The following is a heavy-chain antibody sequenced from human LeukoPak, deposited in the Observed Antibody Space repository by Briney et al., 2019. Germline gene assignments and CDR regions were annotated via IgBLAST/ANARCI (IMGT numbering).Heavy chain of an antibody. D-gene: IGHD6-6*01. CDR3: ARVDPDSSSTLKVFDY. Sequence: SETLSLTCTVSGGSISSYYWSWIRQPPGKGLEWIGYIYYSGSTNYNPSLKSRVTISVDTSKNQFSLKLSSVTAADTAVYYCARVDPDSSSTLKVFDYWGQGTLVTVSS. CDR2: IYYSGST. CDR1: GGSISSYY. J-gene: IGHJ4*02. V-gene: IGHV4-59*01.